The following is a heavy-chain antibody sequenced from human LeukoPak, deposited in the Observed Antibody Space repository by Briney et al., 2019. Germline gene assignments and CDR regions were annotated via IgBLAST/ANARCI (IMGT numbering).Heavy chain of an antibody. CDR3: TRNYDFWSGYSLTPYYYYYYYMDV. V-gene: IGHV3-73*01. CDR2: IRSKANSYAT. Sequence: GGSLRLSCAASGFTFSGSAMHWVRQASGKGLGWVGRIRSKANSYATAYAASVKGRFTISRDDSKNTAYLQMNSLKTEDTAVYYCTRNYDFWSGYSLTPYYYYYYYMDVWGKGTTVTVSS. CDR1: GFTFSGSA. D-gene: IGHD3-3*01. J-gene: IGHJ6*03.